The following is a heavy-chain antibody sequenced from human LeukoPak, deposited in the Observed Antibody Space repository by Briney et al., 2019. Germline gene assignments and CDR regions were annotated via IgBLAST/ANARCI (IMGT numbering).Heavy chain of an antibody. Sequence: SETLSLTCAVYGGSFSGYYWSWIRQPPGKGLEWIGEINQSGSTNYNPSLKSRVTISVDTSKNQFSLKLSSVTAADTAVYYCARGSQSLGYCSGGSCRAKIFDYWGQGTLVTVSS. CDR3: ARGSQSLGYCSGGSCRAKIFDY. D-gene: IGHD2-15*01. CDR1: GGSFSGYY. J-gene: IGHJ4*02. CDR2: INQSGST. V-gene: IGHV4-34*01.